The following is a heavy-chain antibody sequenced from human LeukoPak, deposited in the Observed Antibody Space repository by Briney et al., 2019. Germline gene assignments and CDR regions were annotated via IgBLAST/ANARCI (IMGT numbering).Heavy chain of an antibody. J-gene: IGHJ4*02. CDR2: ISPTGSTT. V-gene: IGHV3-74*01. CDR1: EFSFSGLW. CDR3: ARGPNSNWSGLDF. D-gene: IGHD6-6*01. Sequence: PGGSLRLSCTASEFSFSGLWMHWALQLPGKGLVWVSRISPTGSTTSYADSVKGRFTVSRDNAKNTLYLQVNNLRAEDTAVYYCARGPNSNWSGLDFWGQGTLLTVSS.